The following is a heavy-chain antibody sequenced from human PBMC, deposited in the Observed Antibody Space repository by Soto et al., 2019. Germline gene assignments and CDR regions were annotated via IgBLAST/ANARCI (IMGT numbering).Heavy chain of an antibody. J-gene: IGHJ3*02. D-gene: IGHD2-15*01. CDR2: INHSGST. CDR3: GRADIVVVVAASPRPSHDAFDI. CDR1: GGSFSGYY. V-gene: IGHV4-34*01. Sequence: PSETLSLTCAVYGGSFSGYYWSWIRQPPGKGLEWIGEINHSGSTNYNPSLKSRVTISVDTSKNQFSLKLSSVTAADTAVYYCGRADIVVVVAASPRPSHDAFDIWGQGTMVTVSS.